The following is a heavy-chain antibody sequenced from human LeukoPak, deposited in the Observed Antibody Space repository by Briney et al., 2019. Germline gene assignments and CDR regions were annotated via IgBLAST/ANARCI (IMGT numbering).Heavy chain of an antibody. CDR3: ARGLRIAVADNIDY. Sequence: PGGSLRLSCAASGFTFNRYNMNWVRQAPGKGLEWVSSISTSSSYIYYADSVKGRFTVSRDNAKNSLFLQMNSLRAEDTAVYYCARGLRIAVADNIDYWGQGTLVTVSS. J-gene: IGHJ4*02. CDR2: ISTSSSYI. D-gene: IGHD6-19*01. CDR1: GFTFNRYN. V-gene: IGHV3-21*01.